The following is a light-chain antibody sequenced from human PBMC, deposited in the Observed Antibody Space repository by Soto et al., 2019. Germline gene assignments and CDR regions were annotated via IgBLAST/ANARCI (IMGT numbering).Light chain of an antibody. CDR1: ESVSSSY. V-gene: IGKV3-20*01. Sequence: EIVLTQYPGTPSLSRGGRATRCCRTSESVSSSYLAWYQQKPGQSPRLLIYDAYNRATGIPARFSGSGSGTDFTLTISRLEPEDFAVYYCQQYGSSGTFGQGTKVDI. J-gene: IGKJ1*01. CDR3: QQYGSSGT. CDR2: DAY.